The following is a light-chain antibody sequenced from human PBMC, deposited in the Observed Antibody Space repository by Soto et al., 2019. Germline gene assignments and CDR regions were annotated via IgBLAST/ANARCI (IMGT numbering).Light chain of an antibody. CDR2: DVN. CDR3: SSYTSSSTYV. CDR1: SSDVGNSNG. J-gene: IGLJ1*01. Sequence: QSVLTQPPSVSGSPGQSVAISCTGTSSDVGNSNGVSWYHQPPGTAPKLMIYDVNNRPSGFPDRFSGSKSGNTASLTISGLQAEDEGDYYCSSYTSSSTYVFGTGTKLTVL. V-gene: IGLV2-18*02.